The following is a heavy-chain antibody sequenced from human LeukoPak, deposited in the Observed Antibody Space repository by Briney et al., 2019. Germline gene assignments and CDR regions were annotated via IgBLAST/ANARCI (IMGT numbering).Heavy chain of an antibody. Sequence: GGSLRLSCEASGLSFGDYTMHWVRQAPGKGLEWVSLISRNGAATKYADSVRGRFTISRDNAKNSLYLQMNSLRAEDTAVYYCARRRYSGSSQHFDYWGQGTLVTVSS. CDR1: GLSFGDYT. D-gene: IGHD1-26*01. CDR2: ISRNGAAT. J-gene: IGHJ4*02. V-gene: IGHV3-43*01. CDR3: ARRRYSGSSQHFDY.